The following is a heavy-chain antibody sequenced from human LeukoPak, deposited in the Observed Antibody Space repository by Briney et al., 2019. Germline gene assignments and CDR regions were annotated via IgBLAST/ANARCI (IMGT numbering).Heavy chain of an antibody. CDR1: GFTFRTYT. J-gene: IGHJ3*02. D-gene: IGHD3-22*01. V-gene: IGHV3-7*01. CDR2: IKEDGSEK. Sequence: PGGSLRLSCAASGFTFRTYTMHWVRQAPGKGLEWVANIKEDGSEKNYVDSMKGRFTISRDNAKNSLYLQMNSLRAEDTAVYYCARYYYNDNGYSEDAFDIWGQGTVVTVSS. CDR3: ARYYYNDNGYSEDAFDI.